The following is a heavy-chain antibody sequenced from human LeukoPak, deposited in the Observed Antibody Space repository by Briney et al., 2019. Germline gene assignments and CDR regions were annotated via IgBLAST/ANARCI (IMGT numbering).Heavy chain of an antibody. CDR2: ISNDGNNK. Sequence: SGGSLRLSCAASGFTFSGYSMNWVRQAPGKGLEWVAVISNDGNNKDYADSVKGRFTISRDNSKNTLYLQMNSLRAEDTAVYYCAKDGYCSTTSCYPNHFDSWGQGTLVTVSS. J-gene: IGHJ4*02. CDR3: AKDGYCSTTSCYPNHFDS. V-gene: IGHV3-30*18. CDR1: GFTFSGYS. D-gene: IGHD2-2*03.